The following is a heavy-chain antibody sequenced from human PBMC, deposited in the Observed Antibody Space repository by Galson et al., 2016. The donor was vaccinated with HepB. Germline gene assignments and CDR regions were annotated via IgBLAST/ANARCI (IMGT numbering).Heavy chain of an antibody. CDR3: AREGAYSGNDFGGGFDF. Sequence: SLRLSCAAAGFTFSSYTLHWVRQAPGKGLEWLSDISGSGYIIQYADSVKGRFTTSRDNAKNSLFLQMNSLRDEDTAVYYCAREGAYSGNDFGGGFDFWGQGTLVTVSS. V-gene: IGHV3-48*02. CDR2: ISGSGYII. D-gene: IGHD5-12*01. CDR1: GFTFSSYT. J-gene: IGHJ4*02.